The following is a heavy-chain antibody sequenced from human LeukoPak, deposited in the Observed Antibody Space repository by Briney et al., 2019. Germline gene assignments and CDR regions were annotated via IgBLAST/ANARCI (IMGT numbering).Heavy chain of an antibody. D-gene: IGHD5-12*01. CDR2: IKQDGSEK. Sequence: GGSLRLSCAASGFTFSSYWMSWVRQAPGKGLEWVANIKQDGSEKYYVDAVKGRFTISRDNAKNSLYLQMNSLRAGDTAVYYCARDNAEGGYDSNGMGYYYGMDVWGQGTTVTVSS. CDR3: ARDNAEGGYDSNGMGYYYGMDV. CDR1: GFTFSSYW. J-gene: IGHJ6*02. V-gene: IGHV3-7*01.